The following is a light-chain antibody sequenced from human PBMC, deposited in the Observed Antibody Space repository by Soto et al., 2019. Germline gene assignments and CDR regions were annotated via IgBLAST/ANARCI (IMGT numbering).Light chain of an antibody. Sequence: EIVLTQSPATLSLSPGERATLSCRASQSVSSYLVWYQQKPGQAPRLLIYDASNRATGIPARFIDSWSGTDFTLTISSREPEDFAVYYCQHRISCPSTFGQGTRLEI. J-gene: IGKJ5*01. CDR3: QHRISCPST. CDR2: DAS. V-gene: IGKV3-11*01. CDR1: QSVSSY.